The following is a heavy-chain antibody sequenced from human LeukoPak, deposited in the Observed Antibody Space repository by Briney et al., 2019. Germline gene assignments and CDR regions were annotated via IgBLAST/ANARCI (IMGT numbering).Heavy chain of an antibody. J-gene: IGHJ3*02. D-gene: IGHD3-22*01. CDR3: ARDVQYYYDSSGYDAFDI. CDR2: INAGNGNT. CDR1: GYTFTSYA. V-gene: IGHV1-3*01. Sequence: WASVKVSCKASGYTFTSYAMHWVRQAPGQRLEWMGWINAGNGNTKYSQKFQGRVTITRDTSASTAYMELRSLRSDDTAVYYCARDVQYYYDSSGYDAFDIWGQGTMVTVSS.